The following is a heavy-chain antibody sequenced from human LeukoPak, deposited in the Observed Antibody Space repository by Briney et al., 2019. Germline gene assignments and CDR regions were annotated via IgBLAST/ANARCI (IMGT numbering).Heavy chain of an antibody. V-gene: IGHV3-30*01. CDR1: GFTFSDYS. CDR3: VRGKCSSGGCSLRVRRLDY. J-gene: IGHJ4*02. D-gene: IGHD2-15*01. Sequence: PGGSLRLSCAASGFTFSDYSFHWIRLSPGKGLEWVAVTSYDENTKFYADSVRGRFTISRDNSKNTLFLQLNSLRPEDTAVYFCVRGKCSSGGCSLRVRRLDYWGQGALVTVSS. CDR2: TSYDENTK.